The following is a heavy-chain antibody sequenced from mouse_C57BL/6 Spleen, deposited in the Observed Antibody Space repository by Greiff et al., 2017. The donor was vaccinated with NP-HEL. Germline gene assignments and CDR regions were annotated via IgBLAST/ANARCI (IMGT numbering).Heavy chain of an antibody. CDR1: GFTFSSYA. CDR3: ARTSNGLYYFDY. V-gene: IGHV5-4*03. D-gene: IGHD1-2*01. J-gene: IGHJ2*01. Sequence: EVKVEESGGGLVKPGGSLKLSCAASGFTFSSYAMSWVRQTPEKRLEWVATISDGGSYTYYPDNVKGRFTISRDNAKNNLYLQMSHLKSEDTAMYYCARTSNGLYYFDYWGQGTTLTVSS. CDR2: ISDGGSYT.